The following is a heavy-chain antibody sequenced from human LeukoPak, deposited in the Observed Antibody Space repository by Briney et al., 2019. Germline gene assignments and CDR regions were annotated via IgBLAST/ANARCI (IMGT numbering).Heavy chain of an antibody. V-gene: IGHV3-30-3*01. J-gene: IGHJ3*02. CDR2: ISYDGSNK. D-gene: IGHD5-18*01. Sequence: GGSLRLSCAASGFTFSDYVMHWVRQAPGKGLEWVAVISYDGSNKYHADSVKGRFTISRDNSQNTLYLQMNSLRPEDTAVYYCARVTIQLSARSAFDIWGQGTMVTVSS. CDR3: ARVTIQLSARSAFDI. CDR1: GFTFSDYV.